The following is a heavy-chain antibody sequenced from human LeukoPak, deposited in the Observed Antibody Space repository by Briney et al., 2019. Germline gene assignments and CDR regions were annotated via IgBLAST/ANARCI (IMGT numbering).Heavy chain of an antibody. CDR2: INEDGGDK. CDR3: ARDVQQLGYFDY. Sequence: GGSLRLSCAASGFTFSNYWMSWIRQAPGKGLEWAAHINEDGGDKYYVESVKGRFTISRDNAKNSLYLQMSSLRAEDTAVYYCARDVQQLGYFDYWGQGTLVTVSS. J-gene: IGHJ4*02. D-gene: IGHD6-6*01. V-gene: IGHV3-7*01. CDR1: GFTFSNYW.